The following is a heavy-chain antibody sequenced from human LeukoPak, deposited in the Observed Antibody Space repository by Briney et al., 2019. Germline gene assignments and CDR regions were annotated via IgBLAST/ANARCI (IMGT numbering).Heavy chain of an antibody. J-gene: IGHJ6*02. Sequence: GGSLRLSCAASGFTFSSYWMSWVRQTPGKGLEWVANIKHDGSEKYYVDSVKGRFTISRDNAKNSLYLQMNSLRAEDTAVYYCARAPNSWSYPCPLCGMDVWGQGTTVTVSS. CDR3: ARAPNSWSYPCPLCGMDV. CDR2: IKHDGSEK. CDR1: GFTFSSYW. D-gene: IGHD1-26*01. V-gene: IGHV3-7*01.